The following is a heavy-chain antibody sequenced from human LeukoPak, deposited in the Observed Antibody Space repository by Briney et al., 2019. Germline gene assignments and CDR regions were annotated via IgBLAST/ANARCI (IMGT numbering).Heavy chain of an antibody. D-gene: IGHD1-26*01. J-gene: IGHJ4*02. Sequence: SETLSLTCTVSGYSISSGYYWGWIRQPPGKGLEWIGNIYYSGSTYYNPSLKSRVTISVETSKNQFSLKLSSVTAADTAVYYCARDGRFPPEVLPRYFDYWGQGTLVTVSS. V-gene: IGHV4-38-2*02. CDR2: IYYSGST. CDR3: ARDGRFPPEVLPRYFDY. CDR1: GYSISSGYY.